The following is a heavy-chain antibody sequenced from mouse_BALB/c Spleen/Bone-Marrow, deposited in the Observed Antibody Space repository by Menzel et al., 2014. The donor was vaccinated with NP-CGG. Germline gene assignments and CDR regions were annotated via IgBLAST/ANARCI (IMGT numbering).Heavy chain of an antibody. V-gene: IGHV6-6*02. D-gene: IGHD1-3*01. CDR1: GFTFSNYW. CDR3: TRSGAFAY. CDR2: IRLKSNNYAT. Sequence: EVQLQQSGGGLVQPGGSMKLSCVASGFTFSNYWMNWVRRSPEKGLEWVAEIRLKSNNYATHYAESVKGRFTISRDDSKSSVYLQMNNLRAEDTGIYYCTRSGAFAYWGQGTLVTVSA. J-gene: IGHJ3*01.